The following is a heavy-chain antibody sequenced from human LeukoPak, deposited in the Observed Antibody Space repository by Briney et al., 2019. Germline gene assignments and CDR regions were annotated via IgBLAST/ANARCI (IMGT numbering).Heavy chain of an antibody. CDR1: GYTFTGYY. CDR2: ISAYNGNT. D-gene: IGHD5-18*01. CDR3: ARDLNTAMVSSWFDP. J-gene: IGHJ5*02. V-gene: IGHV1-18*04. Sequence: ASVKVSCKASGYTFTGYYMHWVRQAPGQGLEWMGWISAYNGNTNYAQKLQGRVTMTTDTSTSTAYMELRSLRSDDTAVYYCARDLNTAMVSSWFDPWGQGTLVTVSS.